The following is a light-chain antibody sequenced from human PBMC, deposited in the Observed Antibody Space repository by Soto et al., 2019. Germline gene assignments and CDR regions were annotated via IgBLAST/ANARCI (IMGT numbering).Light chain of an antibody. CDR2: GAS. Sequence: EIVMTQSPATLSVSPGERATLSCRASQSVSSNLACYQQKPGQAPRLLIYGASTRATGIPGWFIGRGSGTEFTLTISSLQSEDIAVYYCQHYNNWPPFTFGGGTKVEIK. CDR1: QSVSSN. J-gene: IGKJ4*01. V-gene: IGKV3-15*01. CDR3: QHYNNWPPFT.